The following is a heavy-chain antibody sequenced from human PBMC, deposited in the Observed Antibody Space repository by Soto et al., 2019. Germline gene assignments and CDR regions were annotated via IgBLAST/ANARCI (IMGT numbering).Heavy chain of an antibody. D-gene: IGHD3-10*01. CDR2: IYYSGST. J-gene: IGHJ4*02. CDR3: ARAGDGLFDYGSGSYYNAIDY. Sequence: QVQLQESGPGLVKPSQTLSLTCTVSGGSISSGGYYWSWIRQHPGKGLEWIGYIYYSGSTYYNPSLKSRVTISVDTSKNQFSLKLSSVTAADTAVYYCARAGDGLFDYGSGSYYNAIDYWGQGTLVTVSS. V-gene: IGHV4-31*03. CDR1: GGSISSGGYY.